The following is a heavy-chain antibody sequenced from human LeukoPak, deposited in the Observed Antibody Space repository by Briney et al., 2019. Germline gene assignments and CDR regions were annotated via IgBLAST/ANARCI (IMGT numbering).Heavy chain of an antibody. V-gene: IGHV4-34*01. D-gene: IGHD3-22*01. J-gene: IGHJ4*02. Sequence: PSETLSLTCAVYGGSFSGYYWSWIRQPPGKGLEWIGEINHSGSTNYNPSLKSRVTISVDTSENQFSLKLSSVTAADTAVYYCARNPPRYYDSSGPSRNWGQGTLVTVSS. CDR2: INHSGST. CDR1: GGSFSGYY. CDR3: ARNPPRYYDSSGPSRN.